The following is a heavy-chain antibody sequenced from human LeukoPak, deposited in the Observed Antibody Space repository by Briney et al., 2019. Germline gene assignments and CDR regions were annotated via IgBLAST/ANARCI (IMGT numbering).Heavy chain of an antibody. V-gene: IGHV1-18*01. Sequence: GASVKVSCKASGYTYTSYGISWVRQAPGQGLEWMGWISANSGNTNYAQKLQGRVTMTTDTSTSTAYMELRSLRSDDTAVYYCARDEMATTLYYFDYWGQGTLVTVSS. CDR1: GYTYTSYG. CDR3: ARDEMATTLYYFDY. CDR2: ISANSGNT. J-gene: IGHJ4*02. D-gene: IGHD5-24*01.